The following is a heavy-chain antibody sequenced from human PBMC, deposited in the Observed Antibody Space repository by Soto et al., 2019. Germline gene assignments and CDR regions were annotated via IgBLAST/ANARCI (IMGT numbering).Heavy chain of an antibody. CDR3: ARFGGPARRFLEWLLSLSRGYGMDV. D-gene: IGHD3-3*01. J-gene: IGHJ6*02. Sequence: QVQLVQSGAEVKKPGASVKVSCKASGYTFTSYGISWVRQAPGQGLEWMGWISAYNGNTNYAQKLQGRVTMTTDTSTSTAYMELRSLRSDDTAVYYCARFGGPARRFLEWLLSLSRGYGMDVWGQGTTLTVSS. CDR1: GYTFTSYG. CDR2: ISAYNGNT. V-gene: IGHV1-18*04.